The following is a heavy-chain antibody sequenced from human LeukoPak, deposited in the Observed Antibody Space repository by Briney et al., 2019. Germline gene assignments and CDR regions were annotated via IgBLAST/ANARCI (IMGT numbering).Heavy chain of an antibody. CDR1: GFTLSSYG. CDR3: AKGSLRITMIVVAENYFDH. J-gene: IGHJ4*02. Sequence: PGRSLRLSCAASGFTLSSYGMHWVRQAPGKGLGWGAVISYDGSKKYYADSVKGRFTISRDNSKNTLYLQMNSLRAEDTAVYYCAKGSLRITMIVVAENYFDHGGQGTRVTVS. D-gene: IGHD3-22*01. V-gene: IGHV3-30*18. CDR2: ISYDGSKK.